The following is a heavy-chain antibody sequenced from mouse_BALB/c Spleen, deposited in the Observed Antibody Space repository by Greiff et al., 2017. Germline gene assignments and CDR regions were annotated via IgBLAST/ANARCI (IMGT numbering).Heavy chain of an antibody. J-gene: IGHJ4*01. D-gene: IGHD1-1*01. Sequence: EVQLQQSGAELVRPGALVKLSCKASGFNIKDYYMHWVKQRPEQGLEWIGWIDPENGNTIYDPKFQGKASITADTSSNTAYLQLSSLTSEDTAVYYCARGSYYGSSGGYAMDYWGQGTSVTVSS. CDR1: GFNIKDYY. V-gene: IGHV14-1*02. CDR2: IDPENGNT. CDR3: ARGSYYGSSGGYAMDY.